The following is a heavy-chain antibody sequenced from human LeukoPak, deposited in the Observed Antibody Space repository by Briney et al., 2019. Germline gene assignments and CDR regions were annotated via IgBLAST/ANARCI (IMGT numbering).Heavy chain of an antibody. Sequence: SETLSLTCTVSGGSISSYYWSWIRQPPGKGLEWIGYIYYSGSTNYNPSLKSRVTISVDTSKNQFSLKLSSVTAADTAVCYCARTGGYYDSSGPNDYWGQGTLVTVSS. J-gene: IGHJ4*02. D-gene: IGHD3-22*01. CDR1: GGSISSYY. CDR2: IYYSGST. CDR3: ARTGGYYDSSGPNDY. V-gene: IGHV4-59*01.